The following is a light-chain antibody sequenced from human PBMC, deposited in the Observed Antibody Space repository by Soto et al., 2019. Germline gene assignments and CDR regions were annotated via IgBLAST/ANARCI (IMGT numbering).Light chain of an antibody. CDR1: NIGSKS. Sequence: SYELTQPPSVSVAPGKTARITCGGNNIGSKSVHWYQQKPGQAPVLVIYYDSDRPSGIPERFSGSNSGNTATLTISRVEAGDEADYYCQVWDSSSDHRRVFGTGTKVTVL. V-gene: IGLV3-21*04. CDR2: YDS. J-gene: IGLJ1*01. CDR3: QVWDSSSDHRRV.